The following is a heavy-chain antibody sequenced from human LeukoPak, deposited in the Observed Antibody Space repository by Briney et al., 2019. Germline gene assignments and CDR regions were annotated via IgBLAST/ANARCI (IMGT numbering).Heavy chain of an antibody. V-gene: IGHV1-69*05. CDR2: IIPIFVTA. CDR1: GVTFSSYA. Sequence: ASVTVSCKASGVTFSSYAISWVGHAPGQGLEWMGVIIPIFVTANYAQKFKGRVTITTDESTSTAYMELSRLTSEDTAVYSCARTLGIAAAGTLVVWGQGTLVTVSS. D-gene: IGHD6-13*01. J-gene: IGHJ4*02. CDR3: ARTLGIAAAGTLVV.